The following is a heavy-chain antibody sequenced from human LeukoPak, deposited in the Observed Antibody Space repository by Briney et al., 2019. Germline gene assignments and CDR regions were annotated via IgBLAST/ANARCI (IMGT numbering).Heavy chain of an antibody. CDR1: GYTFTSYY. J-gene: IGHJ4*02. V-gene: IGHV1-2*02. D-gene: IGHD6-19*01. CDR2: INPNSGGT. CDR3: ASTDSSGYLNFDY. Sequence: ASVKVSCKASGYTFTSYYMHWVRQAPGQGLEWMGWINPNSGGTNYAQKFQGRVTMTRDTSISTAYMELSRLRSDDTAVYCCASTDSSGYLNFDYWGQGTLVTVSS.